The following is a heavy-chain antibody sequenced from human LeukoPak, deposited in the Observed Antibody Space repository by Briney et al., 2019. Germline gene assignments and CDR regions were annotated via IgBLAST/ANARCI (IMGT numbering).Heavy chain of an antibody. Sequence: PGGSLKLSCAASGFTFSAYEMNWVRQAPRKGLEWVSYISSRADTIYYADSVKGRFTISRDSAKNSLYLQMNSLRAEDTAVYYCARGYRSKYYYGSSTYSDYWGQGTLVTVSS. V-gene: IGHV3-48*03. J-gene: IGHJ4*02. CDR2: ISSRADTI. CDR3: ARGYRSKYYYGSSTYSDY. CDR1: GFTFSAYE. D-gene: IGHD3-22*01.